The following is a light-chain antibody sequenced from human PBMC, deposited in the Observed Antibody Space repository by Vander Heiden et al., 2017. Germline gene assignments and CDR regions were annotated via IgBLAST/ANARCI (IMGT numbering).Light chain of an antibody. CDR2: AAS. Sequence: DIQMTQSPSSLSASVGDRVTITCRASQSISSYLNWYQQKPGKAPKLLIYAASSLQSGVPSRFSGSGSGTDFTLTIRRLQPEDVATYYCQQSYSTPWTFGQGTKVDIK. J-gene: IGKJ1*01. V-gene: IGKV1-39*01. CDR3: QQSYSTPWT. CDR1: QSISSY.